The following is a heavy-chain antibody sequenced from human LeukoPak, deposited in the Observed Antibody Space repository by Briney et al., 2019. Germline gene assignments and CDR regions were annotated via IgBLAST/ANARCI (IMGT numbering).Heavy chain of an antibody. Sequence: SETLSLTCTVSGGSISSYYWSWIRRPPGKGLEWIGNIYYSWSTNYNPSLKSRVTISLDTSGNQFSLKLSSVTAADTAVYYCASGYCGGACQLGGVDMWGQGTMVTVSS. V-gene: IGHV4-59*01. CDR3: ASGYCGGACQLGGVDM. CDR1: GGSISSYY. J-gene: IGHJ3*02. D-gene: IGHD2-21*01. CDR2: IYYSWST.